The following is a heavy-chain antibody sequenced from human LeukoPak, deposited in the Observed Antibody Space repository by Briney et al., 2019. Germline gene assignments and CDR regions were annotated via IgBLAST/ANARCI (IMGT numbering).Heavy chain of an antibody. CDR2: ISGSGGST. CDR3: AKDLSIVVVVAASDALDI. D-gene: IGHD2-15*01. V-gene: IGHV3-23*01. Sequence: GGSLRLSCAASGFTFTNYGMHWVRQAPGKGLEWVSAISGSGGSTYYADSVKGRFTISRDNSKNTLYLQMNSPRAEDTAVYYCAKDLSIVVVVAASDALDIWGQGTMVTVSS. J-gene: IGHJ3*02. CDR1: GFTFTNYG.